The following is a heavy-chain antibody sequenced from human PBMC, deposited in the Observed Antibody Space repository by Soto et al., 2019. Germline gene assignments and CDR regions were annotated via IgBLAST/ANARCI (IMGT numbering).Heavy chain of an antibody. Sequence: QVQLVQSGAEVKKPGASVKVSCKASGYTFTSYGISWVRQAPGQGLEWMGWISAYNGNTNYAQKLQGRVTMTTDTSTSTAYMEMRSLKADDTAVSYCAREEVDNNWNYPLYYGGIDVWGQGTTVTVSS. CDR3: AREEVDNNWNYPLYYGGIDV. D-gene: IGHD1-7*01. CDR1: GYTFTSYG. J-gene: IGHJ6*02. CDR2: ISAYNGNT. V-gene: IGHV1-18*04.